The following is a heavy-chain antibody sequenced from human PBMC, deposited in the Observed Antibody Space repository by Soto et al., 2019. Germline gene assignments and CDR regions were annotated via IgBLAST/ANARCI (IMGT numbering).Heavy chain of an antibody. V-gene: IGHV3-30-3*01. J-gene: IGHJ6*02. CDR1: GFTFSSYA. Sequence: GESLKISCAASGFTFSSYAMHWVRQAPGKGLEWVAVISYDGSNKYYADSVKGRFTISRDNSKNTLYLQMNSLRAEDTAVYYCAREYQLKRRPYYYYGMDVWGQGTTVTVSS. CDR2: ISYDGSNK. CDR3: AREYQLKRRPYYYYGMDV. D-gene: IGHD2-2*01.